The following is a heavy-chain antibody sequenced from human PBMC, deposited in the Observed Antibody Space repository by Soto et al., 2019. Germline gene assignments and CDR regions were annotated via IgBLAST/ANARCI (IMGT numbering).Heavy chain of an antibody. D-gene: IGHD3-10*01. CDR2: IYYSGST. CDR3: ARGITMVRGVGLFYFDY. V-gene: IGHV4-31*03. CDR1: GGSISSGGYY. Sequence: SETLSLTCTVSGGSISSGGYYWNWIRQHPGKGLEWIGYIYYSGSTYYNPSLKSRITISVDTSKNQFFLKLNSVTAADTAVYFCARGITMVRGVGLFYFDYWGQGSLVTVSS. J-gene: IGHJ4*02.